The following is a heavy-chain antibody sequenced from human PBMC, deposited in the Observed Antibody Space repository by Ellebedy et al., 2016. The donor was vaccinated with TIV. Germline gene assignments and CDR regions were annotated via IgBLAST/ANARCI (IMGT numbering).Heavy chain of an antibody. CDR2: IKHDGGEK. V-gene: IGHV3-7*01. Sequence: PGGSLRLSCAASGFTFSSYAMSWVRQAPGKGLEWVASIKHDGGEKYYVDPVKGRFTISRDNAKNSLYLQMSNLRAEDTAVYYCARTISGYYYFDNWGQGTLVTVSS. CDR3: ARTISGYYYFDN. D-gene: IGHD5-12*01. J-gene: IGHJ4*02. CDR1: GFTFSSYA.